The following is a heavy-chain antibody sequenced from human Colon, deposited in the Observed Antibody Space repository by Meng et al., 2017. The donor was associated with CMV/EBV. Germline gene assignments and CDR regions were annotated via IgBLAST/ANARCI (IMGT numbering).Heavy chain of an antibody. Sequence: GESLRISCEASGFTFNNYAMSWVRQAPGMGLEWVSSITTNGRNAYYADSVKGRFTLSRDNSKSTLYLQMNSLRAEDTAVYYCTKEGYVVVREGWGMDVWGQGTTVTVSS. CDR1: GFTFNNYA. CDR2: ITTNGRNA. CDR3: TKEGYVVVREGWGMDV. D-gene: IGHD2-21*01. V-gene: IGHV3-23*01. J-gene: IGHJ6*02.